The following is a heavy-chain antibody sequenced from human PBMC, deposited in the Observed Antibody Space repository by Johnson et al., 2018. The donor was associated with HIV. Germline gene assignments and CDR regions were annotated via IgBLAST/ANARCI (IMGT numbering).Heavy chain of an antibody. D-gene: IGHD5-12*01. J-gene: IGHJ3*02. CDR2: ISYDGTNK. CDR3: AKGEVGHIVNTRESTFDI. Sequence: VQLVESGGGLVKPGGSLRLSCAASGFTFSNYAFHWVRLAPGKGLQWVAVISYDGTNKYYADSVKGRFTISRDNSINTVSLQMNSLRAEDTAVYYCAKGEVGHIVNTRESTFDIWGQGTMVIVSS. V-gene: IGHV3-30*04. CDR1: GFTFSNYA.